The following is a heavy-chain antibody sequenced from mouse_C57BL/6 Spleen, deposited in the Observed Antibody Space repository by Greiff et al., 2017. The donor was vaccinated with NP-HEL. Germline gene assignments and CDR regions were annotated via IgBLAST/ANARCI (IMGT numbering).Heavy chain of an antibody. CDR3: LYGSSYPYYFDY. V-gene: IGHV1-15*01. CDR2: IDPETGGT. Sequence: QVQLKESGAELVRPGASVTLSCKASGYTFTDYEMHWVKQTPVHGLEWIGAIDPETGGTAYNQKFKGKAILTADKSSSTAYMELRSLTSEDSAVYYCLYGSSYPYYFDYWGQGTTLTVSS. D-gene: IGHD1-1*01. CDR1: GYTFTDYE. J-gene: IGHJ2*01.